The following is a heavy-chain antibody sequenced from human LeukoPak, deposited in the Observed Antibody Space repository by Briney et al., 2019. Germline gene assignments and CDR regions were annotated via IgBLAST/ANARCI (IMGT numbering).Heavy chain of an antibody. CDR2: ISSDGSYK. D-gene: IGHD5-18*01. J-gene: IGHJ4*02. Sequence: GRSLRLSCAASGFTLSSHALHWVRQAPGKGLEWVAVISSDGSYKYCADSVKGRFTISRDNSKNTLYLQMNSLIPEDTAVYYCARQYISGQWYFDYWGQGTLVTVSS. V-gene: IGHV3-30*04. CDR3: ARQYISGQWYFDY. CDR1: GFTLSSHA.